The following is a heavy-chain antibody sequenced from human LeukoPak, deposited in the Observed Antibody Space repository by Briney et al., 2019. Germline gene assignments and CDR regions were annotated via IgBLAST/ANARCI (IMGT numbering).Heavy chain of an antibody. V-gene: IGHV4-34*01. J-gene: IGHJ4*02. D-gene: IGHD3-10*01. CDR2: INRSGST. CDR3: ARHPLRITMVRGSFDY. CDR1: GGSFSGYY. Sequence: PSETLSLTCAVYGGSFSGYYWSWIRQPPGKGLEWIGEINRSGSTNYNPSLKSRVTISVDTSKNQFSLKLSSVTAADTAVYYCARHPLRITMVRGSFDYWGQGTLVTVSS.